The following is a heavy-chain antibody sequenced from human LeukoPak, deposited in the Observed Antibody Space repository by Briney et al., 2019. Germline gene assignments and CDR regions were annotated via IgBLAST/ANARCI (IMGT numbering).Heavy chain of an antibody. V-gene: IGHV2-5*02. J-gene: IGHJ4*02. D-gene: IGHD3-16*01. CDR1: GFSLSTSGVG. CDR2: IYWDDDK. Sequence: SGPTLVKPTQTLTLTCTFSGFSLSTSGVGVGWIRQPPGKALEWLALIYWDDDKRYSPSLKSRLTITKDTSKNQVVLTMTNMDPVDTATYYCARVFGEPTPFGYWGQGTLVTVSS. CDR3: ARVFGEPTPFGY.